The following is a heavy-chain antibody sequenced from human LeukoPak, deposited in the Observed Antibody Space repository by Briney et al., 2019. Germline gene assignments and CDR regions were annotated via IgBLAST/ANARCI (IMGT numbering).Heavy chain of an antibody. D-gene: IGHD3-3*01. Sequence: GRSLRLSCAASGFTFSSYAMHWVRQAPGQGLEWMGGIIPIFGTANYAQKFQGRVTITADESTSTAYMEPSSLRSEDTAVYYCARAPPDYDFWSGRNPYYFDYWGQGTLVTVSS. CDR2: IIPIFGTA. CDR1: GFTFSSYA. J-gene: IGHJ4*02. V-gene: IGHV1-69*01. CDR3: ARAPPDYDFWSGRNPYYFDY.